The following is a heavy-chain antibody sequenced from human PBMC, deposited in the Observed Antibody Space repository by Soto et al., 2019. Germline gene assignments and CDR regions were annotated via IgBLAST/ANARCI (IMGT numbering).Heavy chain of an antibody. Sequence: PGGSLRLSCAASGFTFSSYAMSWVRQAPGKGLEWVSAISGSGGSTYYADFVKGRFTISRDNSKDTLYLQMNSLRAEDTAVYYCAKAPWISFGVVTPILDQYFQHWGQGTLVTVSS. V-gene: IGHV3-23*01. J-gene: IGHJ1*01. CDR1: GFTFSSYA. D-gene: IGHD3-3*01. CDR2: ISGSGGST. CDR3: AKAPWISFGVVTPILDQYFQH.